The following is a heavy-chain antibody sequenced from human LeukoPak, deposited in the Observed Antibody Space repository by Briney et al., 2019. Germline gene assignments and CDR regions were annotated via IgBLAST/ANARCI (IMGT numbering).Heavy chain of an antibody. CDR2: IYYSGST. Sequence: SETLSLTCTVSGGSISSYYWSWIRQPPGKGLEWIGYIYYSGSTNYNPPLKSRVTISVDTSKNQFSLKLSSVTAADTAVYYCARQSSSWYEINWFDPWGQGTLVTVSS. CDR1: GGSISSYY. V-gene: IGHV4-59*08. D-gene: IGHD6-13*01. CDR3: ARQSSSWYEINWFDP. J-gene: IGHJ5*02.